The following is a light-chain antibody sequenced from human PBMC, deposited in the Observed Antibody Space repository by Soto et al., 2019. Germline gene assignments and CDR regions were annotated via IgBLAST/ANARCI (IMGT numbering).Light chain of an antibody. CDR2: GAS. V-gene: IGKV3-15*01. CDR3: QHYADWPLT. CDR1: QSLGTN. Sequence: IVMTQSPATLSLSPGERATLSCRASQSLGTNLGWYQQKPGQAPRLLIYGASTRATAIPARFSSSGSGTEFTLTIASLQSEDFAVYYCQHYADWPLTFGGGTKVEIK. J-gene: IGKJ4*01.